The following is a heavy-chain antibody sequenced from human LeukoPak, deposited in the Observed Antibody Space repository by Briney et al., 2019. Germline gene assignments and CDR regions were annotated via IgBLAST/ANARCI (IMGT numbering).Heavy chain of an antibody. CDR1: GFTFSAYT. J-gene: IGHJ4*02. CDR3: ARDVRTDY. D-gene: IGHD2-2*01. CDR2: ISSNGRFI. V-gene: IGHV3-21*04. Sequence: GGSLRLSCAASGFTFSAYTMNWVRQAPGKGLEWVSSISSNGRFIYDADSVKGRFTISRDNAKNLLYLQMNSLRAEDTAVYYCARDVRTDYWGQGTLVTVSS.